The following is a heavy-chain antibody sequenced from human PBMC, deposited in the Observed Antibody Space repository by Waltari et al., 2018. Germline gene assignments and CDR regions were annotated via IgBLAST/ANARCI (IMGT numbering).Heavy chain of an antibody. Sequence: QVQLVQSGAEVKKPGASVTVSCKASGYTFTGYYMHWVRQAPGQGLEWMGRINPNSGGTNYAQKFQGRVTMTRDTSISTAYMELSRLRSDDTAVYYCARDIVATIRNYYYYGMDVWGQGTTVTVSS. CDR3: ARDIVATIRNYYYYGMDV. CDR2: INPNSGGT. V-gene: IGHV1-2*06. J-gene: IGHJ6*02. D-gene: IGHD5-12*01. CDR1: GYTFTGYY.